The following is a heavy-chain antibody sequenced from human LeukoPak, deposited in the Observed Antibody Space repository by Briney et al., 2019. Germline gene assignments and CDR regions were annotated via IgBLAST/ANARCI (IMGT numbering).Heavy chain of an antibody. Sequence: GSLRLSCAASGFTFSSYSMNWVRQAPGKGLEWVSSISSSSSYIYYADSVKGRFTISRDNAKNTLYLQMNSLRAEDTAVYYCAREGGGPAYFDYWGQGTLVTVSS. CDR3: AREGGGPAYFDY. CDR1: GFTFSSYS. J-gene: IGHJ4*02. CDR2: ISSSSSYI. V-gene: IGHV3-21*01. D-gene: IGHD2-15*01.